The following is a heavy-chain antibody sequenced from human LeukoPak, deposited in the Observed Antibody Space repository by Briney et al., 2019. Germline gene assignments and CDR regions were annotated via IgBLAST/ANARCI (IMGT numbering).Heavy chain of an antibody. J-gene: IGHJ5*02. Sequence: ASVKVSCKASGYTFTSYYMHWVRQAPGQGLEWMGIINPSGGSTSYAQKFQGRVTMTRDTSTSTAYMELTRLTSDDTAVYYCARGMAAAAIYWFDPWGQGTLVTVSS. CDR3: ARGMAAAAIYWFDP. V-gene: IGHV1-46*01. CDR2: INPSGGST. D-gene: IGHD6-13*01. CDR1: GYTFTSYY.